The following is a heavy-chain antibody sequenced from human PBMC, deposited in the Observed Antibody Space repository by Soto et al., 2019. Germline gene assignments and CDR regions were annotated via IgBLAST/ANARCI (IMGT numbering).Heavy chain of an antibody. CDR1: GFTFSSYA. D-gene: IGHD3-3*01. Sequence: GGSLRLSCAASGFTFSSYAMSWVRQAPGKGLEWVSAISGSGGSTYYADSVKGRFTISRDNSKNTLYLQMNSLRAEDTAVYYCAKIVFQYYDFWSGYYFPRGYFDYWGQGTLVTAPQ. V-gene: IGHV3-23*01. CDR2: ISGSGGST. CDR3: AKIVFQYYDFWSGYYFPRGYFDY. J-gene: IGHJ4*02.